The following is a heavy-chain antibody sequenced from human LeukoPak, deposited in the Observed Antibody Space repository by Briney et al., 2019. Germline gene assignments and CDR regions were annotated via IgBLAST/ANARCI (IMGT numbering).Heavy chain of an antibody. CDR3: AKDPYYDSSGYYPNYFDY. CDR2: ISWNSGSI. CDR1: GFTFDDYA. J-gene: IGHJ4*02. V-gene: IGHV3-9*01. Sequence: GGSLRLSCAASGFTFDDYAMHWVRHAPGKGLEWVSGISWNSGSIGYADSVKGRFTISRDNAKNSLYLQMNSLRAEDTALYYCAKDPYYDSSGYYPNYFDYWGQGTLVTVFS. D-gene: IGHD3-22*01.